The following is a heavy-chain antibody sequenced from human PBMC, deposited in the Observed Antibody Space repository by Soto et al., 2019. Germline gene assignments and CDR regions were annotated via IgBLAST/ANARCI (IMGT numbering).Heavy chain of an antibody. D-gene: IGHD1-26*01. Sequence: PGGSLRLSCAGSRFTFTNFGMHWVRQAPGKGLEWVAYISYDGNSKFYADSVKGRFTISRDDSQNTLFLQMSSLRAEDTAVYYCANVRMGRSFYHYNAIDVWGQGTTVTVSS. V-gene: IGHV3-30*18. CDR3: ANVRMGRSFYHYNAIDV. J-gene: IGHJ6*01. CDR1: RFTFTNFG. CDR2: ISYDGNSK.